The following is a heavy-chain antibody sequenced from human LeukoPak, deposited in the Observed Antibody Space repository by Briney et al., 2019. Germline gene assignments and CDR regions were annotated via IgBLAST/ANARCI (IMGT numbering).Heavy chain of an antibody. J-gene: IGHJ1*01. CDR1: GGSISSNSYY. Sequence: PSETLSLTCTVSGGSISSNSYYWGWIRQPPGKGLEWIGSIYYSGSTYYNPSLKSRVTISVDTSKNQFSLKLSSVTAADTAVYYCARVTLSKTIENDYDILTGGYFQHWGQGTLVTVAS. D-gene: IGHD3-9*01. CDR3: ARVTLSKTIENDYDILTGGYFQH. CDR2: IYYSGST. V-gene: IGHV4-39*07.